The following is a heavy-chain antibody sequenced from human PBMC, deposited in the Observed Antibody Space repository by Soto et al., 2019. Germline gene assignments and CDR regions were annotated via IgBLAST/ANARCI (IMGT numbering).Heavy chain of an antibody. CDR1: GGSISSYY. D-gene: IGHD1-26*01. V-gene: IGHV4-59*01. CDR2: IYYSGST. Sequence: QVQLQESGPGLVKPSETLSLTCTVSGGSISSYYWSWIRQPPGKGLERIGYIYYSGSTNYNPSLKSRVTIAVDTSKNQFSLKLSSVTAADTAVYYCARGHSGSYRTGEGYYYGMDVWGQGTTVTVSS. J-gene: IGHJ6*02. CDR3: ARGHSGSYRTGEGYYYGMDV.